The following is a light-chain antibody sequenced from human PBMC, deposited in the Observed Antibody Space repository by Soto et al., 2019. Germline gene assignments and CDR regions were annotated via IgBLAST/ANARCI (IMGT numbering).Light chain of an antibody. J-gene: IGKJ4*01. CDR3: QQYNSYPLT. CDR1: QSISSW. Sequence: IQMPQSHSTLSASVGDRFTITCGASQSISSWLAWYQQKPGKAPKLLIYDASSLESGVPSRFSGSGSGTEFTLTISSLQPDDFATYYCQQYNSYPLTFGGGTKVDI. CDR2: DAS. V-gene: IGKV1-5*01.